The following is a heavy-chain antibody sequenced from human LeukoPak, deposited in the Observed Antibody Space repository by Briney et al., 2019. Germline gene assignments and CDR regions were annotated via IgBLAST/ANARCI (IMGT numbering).Heavy chain of an antibody. J-gene: IGHJ5*02. CDR2: ISPSGGST. V-gene: IGHV1-46*01. CDR3: ARDNSVRDEAWWFNP. Sequence: ASVKVSCKTSGNTFTNNGISWVRQAPGQGPEWMGVISPSGGSTTYAQKFQGRVTLTRDMSTSTDYLELSSLRSEDTAVYYCARDNSVRDEAWWFNPWGQGTLVTVSS. D-gene: IGHD5-24*01. CDR1: GNTFTNNG.